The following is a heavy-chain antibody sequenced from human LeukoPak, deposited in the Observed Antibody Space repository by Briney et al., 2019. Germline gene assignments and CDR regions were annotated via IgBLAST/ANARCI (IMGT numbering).Heavy chain of an antibody. CDR2: IRNDGSDK. Sequence: GGSLRISCETSGFSFRSYGMNWVRQAPGQGLAWVAFIRNDGSDKYYADSVRGRFTISRDNSKKSLHLHMNRLRVEDTGVYYCAKDLEAGTSGYSLDYWGQGTLVSVSS. CDR3: AKDLEAGTSGYSLDY. J-gene: IGHJ4*02. D-gene: IGHD3-22*01. CDR1: GFSFRSYG. V-gene: IGHV3-30*02.